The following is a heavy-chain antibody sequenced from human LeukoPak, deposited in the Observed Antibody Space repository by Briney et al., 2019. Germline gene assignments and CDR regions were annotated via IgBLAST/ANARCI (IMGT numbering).Heavy chain of an antibody. CDR2: INPNSGAT. Sequence: ASVKASCKASGYTFTGYYMHCVLRTPEQGLEWIVWINPNSGATNYAQKCQGRVTMTRDTSISTAYMELSRLRSDDTAVYYCARDSSSWGGYYYYYYMDVWGKGTTVTVSS. D-gene: IGHD6-6*01. J-gene: IGHJ6*03. CDR3: ARDSSSWGGYYYYYYMDV. V-gene: IGHV1-2*02. CDR1: GYTFTGYY.